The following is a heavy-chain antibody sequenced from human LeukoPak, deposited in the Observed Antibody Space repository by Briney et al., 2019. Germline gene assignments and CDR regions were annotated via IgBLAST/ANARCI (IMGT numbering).Heavy chain of an antibody. Sequence: SETLSLTCTVSGGSISSYYWSWIRQPPGKGLEWIGYIYYSGSTNYNPSLKSRVTISIDTSKNQFSLKLSAVTAADTAMYYCARERGGPYCTNGICRNRYYYGMDVWGQGTTFTVSS. V-gene: IGHV4-59*01. D-gene: IGHD2-8*01. J-gene: IGHJ6*02. CDR3: ARERGGPYCTNGICRNRYYYGMDV. CDR1: GGSISSYY. CDR2: IYYSGST.